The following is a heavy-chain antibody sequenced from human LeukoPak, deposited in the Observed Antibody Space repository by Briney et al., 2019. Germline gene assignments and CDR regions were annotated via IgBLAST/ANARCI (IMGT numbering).Heavy chain of an antibody. CDR2: INPNSGGT. J-gene: IGHJ4*02. D-gene: IGHD3-16*02. Sequence: GASVKVSCMASGYTFTGYYMHWVRQAPGQGLEWMGWINPNSGGTNYAQKFQGRVTMTRDTSISTAYMELSRLRSDDTAVYYCARILHYDYVWGSYRSPFDYWGQGTLVTVSS. V-gene: IGHV1-2*02. CDR3: ARILHYDYVWGSYRSPFDY. CDR1: GYTFTGYY.